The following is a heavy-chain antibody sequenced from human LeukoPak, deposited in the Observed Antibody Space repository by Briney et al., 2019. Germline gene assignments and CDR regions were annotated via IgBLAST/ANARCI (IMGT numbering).Heavy chain of an antibody. CDR2: IYPGDSDT. Sequence: GESLKISCKGSGYSFPTYWIAWVRQKPGKGLEWMGIIYPGDSDTRYSPSFQGQVTISADKSIKTAHLQWSSLKASDTAMYYCARGAAGTILDWYYFGLDVWGQGTMVTVSS. V-gene: IGHV5-51*01. D-gene: IGHD6-13*01. CDR1: GYSFPTYW. J-gene: IGHJ6*02. CDR3: ARGAAGTILDWYYFGLDV.